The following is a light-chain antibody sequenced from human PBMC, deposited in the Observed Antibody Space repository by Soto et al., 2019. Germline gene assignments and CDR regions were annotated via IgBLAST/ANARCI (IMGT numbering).Light chain of an antibody. J-gene: IGKJ4*01. CDR1: QSLTTNF. V-gene: IGKV3-20*01. Sequence: TQSPAFLSLSPGETATLFCRASQSLTTNFLAWYQQKLGQSPRLLMYGPSTRAPGTPNRFSGGGAGTDFTLTIDRVGPEDCAVYYCQQYSTSQFSFGGGTKVEI. CDR3: QQYSTSQFS. CDR2: GPS.